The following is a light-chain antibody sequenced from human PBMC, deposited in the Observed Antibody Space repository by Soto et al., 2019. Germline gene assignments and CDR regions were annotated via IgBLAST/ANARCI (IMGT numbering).Light chain of an antibody. CDR1: QSVSSSY. J-gene: IGKJ4*01. Sequence: EIVLTQSPGTLSLSPGERATLSCRASQSVSSSYLAWYQQKPGQAPRLFIYGASSRATRIPDRFSGRGSGTDFTLTITRLEPEDFAVYYCQQFGSSPHTFGGGTKVKIK. V-gene: IGKV3-20*01. CDR2: GAS. CDR3: QQFGSSPHT.